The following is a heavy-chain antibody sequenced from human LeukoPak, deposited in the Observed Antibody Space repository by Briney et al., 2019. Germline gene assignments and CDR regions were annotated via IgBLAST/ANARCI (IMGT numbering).Heavy chain of an antibody. J-gene: IGHJ6*02. CDR2: IYYSGST. D-gene: IGHD6-19*01. Sequence: SETLSLTCAVYGGSFSSYYWGWIRQPPGKGLEWIGSIYYSGSTYYNPSLKSRVTISVDTSKNQFSLKLSSVTAADTAVYYCARHGWSVAGAYYYGMDVWGQGTTVTVSS. CDR1: GGSFSSYY. CDR3: ARHGWSVAGAYYYGMDV. V-gene: IGHV4-39*01.